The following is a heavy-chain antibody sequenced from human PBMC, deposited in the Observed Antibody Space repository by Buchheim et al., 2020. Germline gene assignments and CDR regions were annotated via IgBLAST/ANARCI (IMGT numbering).Heavy chain of an antibody. CDR2: IKEDGSSA. J-gene: IGHJ4*02. CDR1: GFAFSSYW. D-gene: IGHD3-10*01. V-gene: IGHV3-74*01. Sequence: EVEVVESGGGLVQPGGSLRLSCATSGFAFSSYWMYWVRQAPGKGLVWVARIKEDGSSANYADFVEGRFTIFRDNAKNTLYLQMDSLRAEDAGVYYCAPLSGPLYFDYWGQGTL. CDR3: APLSGPLYFDY.